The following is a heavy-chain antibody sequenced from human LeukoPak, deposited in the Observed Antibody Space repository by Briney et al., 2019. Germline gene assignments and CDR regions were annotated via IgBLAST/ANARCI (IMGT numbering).Heavy chain of an antibody. D-gene: IGHD4-17*01. Sequence: GGSLRLSCAASGFTFSSYSMNWVRQAPGKGLEWVSSISSSSSYIYYADSVKGRFTISRDNAKNSLYLQMNSLRAEDTAVYYCARDRDYGDYEDYYYYYGMDVWGQGTTVTVSS. CDR3: ARDRDYGDYEDYYYYYGMDV. CDR2: ISSSSSYI. CDR1: GFTFSSYS. V-gene: IGHV3-21*01. J-gene: IGHJ6*02.